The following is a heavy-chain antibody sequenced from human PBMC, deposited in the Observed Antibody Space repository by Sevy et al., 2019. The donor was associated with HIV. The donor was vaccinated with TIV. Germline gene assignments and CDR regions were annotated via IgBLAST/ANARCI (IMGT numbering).Heavy chain of an antibody. V-gene: IGHV3-53*01. CDR2: IYSGGST. CDR3: AKWRSRNPGPGQFDL. D-gene: IGHD2-8*01. Sequence: GGSLRLSCAASGFTVSSNYMSWVRQAPGKGLEWVSVIYSGGSTYYADSVKGRFTISRDNSKNTLYLQMNSLRAEDTAVYYCAKWRSRNPGPGQFDLWGQGTLVTVSS. J-gene: IGHJ5*02. CDR1: GFTVSSNY.